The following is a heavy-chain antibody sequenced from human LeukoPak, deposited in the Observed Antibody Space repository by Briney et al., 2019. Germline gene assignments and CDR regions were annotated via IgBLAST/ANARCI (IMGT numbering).Heavy chain of an antibody. V-gene: IGHV4-61*01. CDR1: GGSISSGSYY. CDR3: ARAFEYSSSSSAFDI. Sequence: SQTLSLTRTVSGGSISSGSYYWSWIRQPPGKGLEWIGYIYYSGSTNYNPSLKSRVTISVDTSKNQFSLKLSSVTAADTAVYYCARAFEYSSSSSAFDIWGQGTMVTVSS. CDR2: IYYSGST. J-gene: IGHJ3*02. D-gene: IGHD6-6*01.